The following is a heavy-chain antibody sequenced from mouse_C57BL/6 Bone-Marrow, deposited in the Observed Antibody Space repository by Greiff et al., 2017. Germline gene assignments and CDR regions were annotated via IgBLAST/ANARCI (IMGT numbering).Heavy chain of an antibody. CDR1: GFSLTSYG. Sequence: QVQLQQSGPGLVQPSQSLSITCTVSGFSLTSYGVHWVRQPPGKGLEWLGAIWSGGSTDYNAAFISRLSIRKDNSKSQVFVKMNSLQATDTAIYYCAKGPYYAMYYWGQGASVTVSS. CDR3: AKGPYYAMYY. V-gene: IGHV2-4*01. J-gene: IGHJ4*01. CDR2: IWSGGST.